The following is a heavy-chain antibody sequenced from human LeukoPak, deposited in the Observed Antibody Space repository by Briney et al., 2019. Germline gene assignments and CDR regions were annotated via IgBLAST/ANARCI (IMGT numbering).Heavy chain of an antibody. D-gene: IGHD3-10*01. CDR1: GYSFTSYW. CDR3: ARRAIWFGELLGFDY. V-gene: IGHV5-51*01. Sequence: GESLKISCKGSGYSFTSYWIGWVRQMPGKGLEWMGIIYPGDSDTRYSPSFQGQVTISADKSISTAYLQWSSLKASDTAMYYCARRAIWFGELLGFDYWGQGTLVTVSS. CDR2: IYPGDSDT. J-gene: IGHJ4*02.